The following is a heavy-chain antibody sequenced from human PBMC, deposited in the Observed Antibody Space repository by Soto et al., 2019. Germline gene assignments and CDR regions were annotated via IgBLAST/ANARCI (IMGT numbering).Heavy chain of an antibody. V-gene: IGHV3-30-3*01. CDR1: GFTFSSYA. J-gene: IGHJ3*02. CDR2: ISYDGSNK. D-gene: IGHD6-19*01. Sequence: GGSLRLSCAASGFTFSSYAMHWVRQAPGKGLEWVAVISYDGSNKYYADSVKGRFTISRDNSKNTLYLQMNSLRAEDTAVYYCARPREQWLHQADALDIWGQGTMVTVSS. CDR3: ARPREQWLHQADALDI.